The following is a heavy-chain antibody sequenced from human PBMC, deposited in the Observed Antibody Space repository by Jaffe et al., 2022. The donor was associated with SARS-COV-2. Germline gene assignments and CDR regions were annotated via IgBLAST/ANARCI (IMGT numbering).Heavy chain of an antibody. V-gene: IGHV3-30-3*01. D-gene: IGHD2-15*01. CDR2: ISYDGSNK. CDR1: GFTFSSYA. J-gene: IGHJ6*02. CDR3: ARDKGWTDCSGGSCSYYGMDV. Sequence: QVQLVESGGGVVQPGRSLRLSCAASGFTFSSYAMHWVRQAPGKGLEWVAVISYDGSNKYYADSVKGRFTISRDNSKNTLYLQMNSLRAEDTAVYYCARDKGWTDCSGGSCSYYGMDVWGQGTTVTVSS.